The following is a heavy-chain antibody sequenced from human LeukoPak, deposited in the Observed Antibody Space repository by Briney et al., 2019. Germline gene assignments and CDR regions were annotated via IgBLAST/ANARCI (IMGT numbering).Heavy chain of an antibody. CDR2: IYYSGST. V-gene: IGHV4-59*01. Sequence: SETLSLTCTVSGGSISSYYWSWIRQPPGKGLEWIGYIYYSGSTNYNPSLKSRVTISVDTSKNQFSLKLSSVTAADTAVYCCARSVPRHSGSYWITKVDAFDIWGQGTMVTVSS. J-gene: IGHJ3*02. D-gene: IGHD3-10*01. CDR3: ARSVPRHSGSYWITKVDAFDI. CDR1: GGSISSYY.